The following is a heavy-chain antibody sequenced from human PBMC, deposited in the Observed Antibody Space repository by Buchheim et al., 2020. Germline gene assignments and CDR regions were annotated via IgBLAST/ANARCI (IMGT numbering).Heavy chain of an antibody. J-gene: IGHJ4*02. CDR3: ARHSRGDSRTYPLEY. Sequence: QVQLQESGPGLVKPSETLSLTCTVSGGSISGYHWSWIRQPPGKGLEWIAYIYYTGSTSYNPSLESRVTISVDTSKNYFSLKLSSVTAADTAVYFCARHSRGDSRTYPLEYWGQGTL. V-gene: IGHV4-59*08. CDR1: GGSISGYH. CDR2: IYYTGST. D-gene: IGHD3-16*02.